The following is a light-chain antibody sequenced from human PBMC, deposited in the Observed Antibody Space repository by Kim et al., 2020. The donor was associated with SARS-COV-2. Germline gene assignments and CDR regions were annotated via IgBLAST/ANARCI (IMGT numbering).Light chain of an antibody. CDR3: SSYTSSSTLL. CDR1: SSDVGGYNY. Sequence: QSALTQPASVSGSPGQSITISCTGTSSDVGGYNYVSWYQQHPGKAPKLMIYDVSNRPSGVFNRFSGSKSGNTASLTISGPQAEDEADYYCSSYTSSSTLLFGGGTPLTVL. CDR2: DVS. V-gene: IGLV2-14*03. J-gene: IGLJ2*01.